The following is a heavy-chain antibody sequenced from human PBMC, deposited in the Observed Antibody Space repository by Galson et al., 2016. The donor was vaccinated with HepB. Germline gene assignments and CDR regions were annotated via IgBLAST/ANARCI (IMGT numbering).Heavy chain of an antibody. CDR1: GASISSPNW. D-gene: IGHD3-10*01. V-gene: IGHV4-4*01. CDR3: AGEGVSFGELYY. CDR2: IYYSGIT. J-gene: IGHJ4*02. Sequence: LSLTCAVSGASISSPNWWTWVRQSPGKGLEWIGEIYYSGITNYNPSLKSRVTLSLDKSKNHFFLKLVSVAAASTAGYFCAGEGVSFGELYYWGPGTLVAVSS.